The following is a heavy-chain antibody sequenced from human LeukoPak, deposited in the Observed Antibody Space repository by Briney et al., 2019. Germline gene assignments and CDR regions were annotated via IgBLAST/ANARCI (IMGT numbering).Heavy chain of an antibody. CDR1: GFTFSSYA. CDR2: ISGSGGGT. D-gene: IGHD3-10*01. Sequence: GGSLRLSCAASGFTFSSYAMSWVRQAPGKGLEWVSAISGSGGGTYYADSVKGRFTISRDNSKNTLYLQMNSLRAEDTAVYYCAKDRRITMVRGVIINYWGQGTLVTVSS. J-gene: IGHJ4*02. V-gene: IGHV3-23*01. CDR3: AKDRRITMVRGVIINY.